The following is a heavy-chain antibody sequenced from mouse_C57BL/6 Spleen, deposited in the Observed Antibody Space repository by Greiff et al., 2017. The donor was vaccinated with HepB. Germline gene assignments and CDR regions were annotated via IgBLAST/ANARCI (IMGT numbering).Heavy chain of an antibody. Sequence: VQLKESGPGLVKPSQSLSLTCSVTGYSITSCYYWNWIRQFPGNNLEWMGYISYDGSNNYNPSLKNRISITRDTSKNQFFLKLNSVTTEDTATYYCARKANFFAYWGQGTLVTVSA. J-gene: IGHJ3*01. CDR1: GYSITSCYY. CDR2: ISYDGSN. CDR3: ARKANFFAY. V-gene: IGHV3-6*01. D-gene: IGHD3-2*02.